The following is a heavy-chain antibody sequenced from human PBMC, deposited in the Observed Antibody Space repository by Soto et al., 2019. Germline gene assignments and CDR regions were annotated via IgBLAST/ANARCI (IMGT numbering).Heavy chain of an antibody. CDR1: GFNFRSYG. CDR3: ARDELVPAARGGGNYHYGMAV. J-gene: IGHJ6*02. CDR2: IWYDGGNK. D-gene: IGHD2-2*01. Sequence: GGSLRLSCAASGFNFRSYGMHWVRQAPGKGLEWVAVIWYDGGNKYSADSVKGRFTISRDNSQNTLYLQMNSLRVEDTAVYYCARDELVPAARGGGNYHYGMAVWGQGTTVTRLL. V-gene: IGHV3-33*01.